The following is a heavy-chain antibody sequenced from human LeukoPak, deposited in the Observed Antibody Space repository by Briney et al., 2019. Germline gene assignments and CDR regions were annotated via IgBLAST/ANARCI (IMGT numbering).Heavy chain of an antibody. CDR1: GFTFSSYE. Sequence: GGSLRLSCAASGFTFSSYEVNWVRQAPGKGLEWVSYISSSGSTIYYADSVKGRFTISRDSAKNSLYLQMNSLRAEDTAVYYCARDRGAVAMVRGVFDYWGQGTLVTVSS. CDR3: ARDRGAVAMVRGVFDY. V-gene: IGHV3-48*03. D-gene: IGHD3-10*01. CDR2: ISSSGSTI. J-gene: IGHJ4*02.